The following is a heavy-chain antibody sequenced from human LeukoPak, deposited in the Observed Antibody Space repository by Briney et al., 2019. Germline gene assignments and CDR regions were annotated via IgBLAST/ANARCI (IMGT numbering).Heavy chain of an antibody. D-gene: IGHD5-24*01. CDR1: GFTFSSSA. CDR3: AKGRMSEDGLDN. CDR2: ITGRGRT. J-gene: IGHJ4*02. Sequence: GGSLRLSCTASGFTFSSSAMTWVRQAPGKGLVWVSSITGRGRTFYADSMKDRFSISRDSSMNTFYLQMNSLRAEDTAVYYCAKGRMSEDGLDNSGQGTLVSVSS. V-gene: IGHV3-23*01.